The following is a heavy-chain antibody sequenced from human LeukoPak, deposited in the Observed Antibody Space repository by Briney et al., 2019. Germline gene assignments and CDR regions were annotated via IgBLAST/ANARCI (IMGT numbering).Heavy chain of an antibody. CDR1: GFTFRNYA. CDR2: ISYAGSNE. D-gene: IGHD3-10*01. V-gene: IGHV3-30*04. Sequence: GRSLRLSCAPSGFTFRNYAMHWVRQAPGKGLEWVAVISYAGSNEHYADSVKGRFTISRDNAKNSLYLQMNSLRAEDTAVYYCARDYYYGSGSYFYWGQGTLVTVSS. CDR3: ARDYYYGSGSYFY. J-gene: IGHJ4*02.